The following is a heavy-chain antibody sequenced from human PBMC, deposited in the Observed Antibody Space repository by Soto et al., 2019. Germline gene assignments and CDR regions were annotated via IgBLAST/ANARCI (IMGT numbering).Heavy chain of an antibody. V-gene: IGHV3-15*01. CDR1: GFTFSNAW. J-gene: IGHJ4*02. CDR2: SKSKNDGGTT. Sequence: PGGSLRLSCAVSGFTFSNAWMSWVRQAPGKGLEWVGRSKSKNDGGTTDYAAPVKGRFTISRDDSKNTLYLQMNSLKTEDTAVYYCTTSEGNWNDLVESCYWGQGTLVTVSS. CDR3: TTSEGNWNDLVESCY. D-gene: IGHD1-20*01.